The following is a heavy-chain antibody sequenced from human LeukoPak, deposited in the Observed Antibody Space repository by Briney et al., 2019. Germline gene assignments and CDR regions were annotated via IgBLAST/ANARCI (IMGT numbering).Heavy chain of an antibody. Sequence: SVKVSCNASGYTFTSYAISWVRQAPGQGLEWMGGIIPIFGTANYAQKFQGRVTITADKSTSTAYMELSSLRSEDTAVYYCARVHDFWSGYYYYYYMDVWGKGTTVTVSS. D-gene: IGHD3-3*01. J-gene: IGHJ6*03. CDR3: ARVHDFWSGYYYYYYMDV. V-gene: IGHV1-69*06. CDR2: IIPIFGTA. CDR1: GYTFTSYA.